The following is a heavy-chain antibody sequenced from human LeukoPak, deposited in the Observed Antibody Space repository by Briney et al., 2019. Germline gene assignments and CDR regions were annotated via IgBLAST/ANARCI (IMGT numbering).Heavy chain of an antibody. J-gene: IGHJ4*02. CDR2: IYSSGST. CDR1: GGSISSYY. D-gene: IGHD1-26*01. V-gene: IGHV4-4*07. CDR3: ARNEYGSYGLLHY. Sequence: SKTLSLTCTVSGGSISSYYWSWIRQPGGKGLEWIGRIYSSGSTNYNPSLKSRVTMSVDTSKNQFSLKLSSVTSADTAVYYCARNEYGSYGLLHYWGQGTLVTVSS.